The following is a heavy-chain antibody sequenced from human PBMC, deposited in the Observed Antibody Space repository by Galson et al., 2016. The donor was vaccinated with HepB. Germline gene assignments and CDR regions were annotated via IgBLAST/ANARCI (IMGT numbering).Heavy chain of an antibody. CDR1: GFTFSNYA. J-gene: IGHJ4*02. CDR3: ASTSNYYDSSGYDY. V-gene: IGHV3-30*09. D-gene: IGHD3-22*01. CDR2: TSSDGSTK. Sequence: SLRLSCAASGFTFSNYAMHWFRQAPGKGLEWVAFTSSDGSTKHYANSVKGRLAISRNNFGNTLYLQMNSLRADDTALYYCASTSNYYDSSGYDYWGQGTLVTVSS.